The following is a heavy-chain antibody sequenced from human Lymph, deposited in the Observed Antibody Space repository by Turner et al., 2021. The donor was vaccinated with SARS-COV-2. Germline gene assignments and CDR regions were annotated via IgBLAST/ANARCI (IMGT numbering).Heavy chain of an antibody. D-gene: IGHD3-3*01. J-gene: IGHJ6*02. CDR2: ISYDGSNK. CDR3: AKVRSIFGVVIGGMDV. V-gene: IGHV3-30*18. CDR1: GFTFSSYG. Sequence: QVQLVESGGGVVQPGRSLRLSCAASGFTFSSYGMHWVRQAPGKGLEWVAVISYDGSNKYYADSVKGRFTISRDNNKKTLYLQMNSLRAEDTAVYYCAKVRSIFGVVIGGMDVWGQGTTVTVSS.